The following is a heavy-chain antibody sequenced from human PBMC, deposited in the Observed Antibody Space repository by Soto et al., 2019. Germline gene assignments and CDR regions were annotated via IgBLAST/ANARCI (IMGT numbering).Heavy chain of an antibody. CDR1: GGSISSGDYY. V-gene: IGHV4-30-4*01. Sequence: TLSLTCTVSGGSISSGDYYWSWIRQPPGKGLEWIGYIYYSGSTYYNPSLKSRVTISVDTSKNQFSLKLSSVTAADTAVYYCARDGEETGTMRDNWFDPWGQGTLVTVSS. CDR3: ARDGEETGTMRDNWFDP. D-gene: IGHD1-7*01. CDR2: IYYSGST. J-gene: IGHJ5*02.